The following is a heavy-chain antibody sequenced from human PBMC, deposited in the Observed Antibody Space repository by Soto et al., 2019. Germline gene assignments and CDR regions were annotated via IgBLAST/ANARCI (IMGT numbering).Heavy chain of an antibody. Sequence: SETLSLTCDVSGGSIKTDNWWTWVRQSPGKGLEWIGEIYHSGSALYNPSLNNRLTISIDKSKKQFSLTLTSVTAAGTALYFCPGADSVLIAKCFDQWGQGIQVTVSS. V-gene: IGHV4-4*02. CDR2: IYHSGSA. CDR1: GGSIKTDNW. D-gene: IGHD2-21*01. CDR3: PGADSVLIAKCFDQ. J-gene: IGHJ5*02.